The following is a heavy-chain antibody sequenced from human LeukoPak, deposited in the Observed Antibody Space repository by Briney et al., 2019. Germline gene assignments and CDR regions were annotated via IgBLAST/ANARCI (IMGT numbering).Heavy chain of an antibody. CDR3: ARDSGSKPGDWFDP. Sequence: ASVKVSCKASGYTFTSYGISWVRQAPGQGLEWMGWINTYKGNTNFAQKMQGRVTMTTDTSTNTVYMELRSLRSDDTTVYYCARDSGSKPGDWFDPWGQGTLVTVSS. CDR1: GYTFTSYG. CDR2: INTYKGNT. J-gene: IGHJ5*02. V-gene: IGHV1-18*01. D-gene: IGHD1-26*01.